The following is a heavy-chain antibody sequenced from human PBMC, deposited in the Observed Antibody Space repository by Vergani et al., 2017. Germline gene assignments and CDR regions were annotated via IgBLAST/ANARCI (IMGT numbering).Heavy chain of an antibody. Sequence: QVQLVESGGGLVKPGGSLRLSCAASGFTFSDYYMSWIRQAPGKGLEWVSYISSSSSYTNYADSVKCRFTISRDNAKNSLYLQMNSLRAEDTAVYYCARGGRYGRTNDYWGQGTLVTVSS. CDR2: ISSSSSYT. D-gene: IGHD3-16*01. V-gene: IGHV3-11*06. CDR3: ARGGRYGRTNDY. CDR1: GFTFSDYY. J-gene: IGHJ4*02.